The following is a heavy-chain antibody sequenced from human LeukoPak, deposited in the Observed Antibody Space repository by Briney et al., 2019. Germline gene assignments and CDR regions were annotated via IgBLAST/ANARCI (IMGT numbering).Heavy chain of an antibody. CDR2: ISYEGSNK. V-gene: IGHV3-30*01. CDR3: ARDDGYCSSTSCYRANYMDV. CDR1: GFTFSSYA. J-gene: IGHJ6*03. Sequence: GGSLRLSCAASGFTFSSYAMHWVRQAQGKGLEWVAVISYEGSNKYYADSVKGRFTISRDNSKNTLYLQMNSLRAEDTAVYYCARDDGYCSSTSCYRANYMDVWGKGTTVTVSS. D-gene: IGHD2-2*03.